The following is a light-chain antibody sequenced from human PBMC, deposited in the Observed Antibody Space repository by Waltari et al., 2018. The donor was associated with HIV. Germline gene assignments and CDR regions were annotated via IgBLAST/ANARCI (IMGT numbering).Light chain of an antibody. CDR3: QSAHTSDVI. CDR1: TLPRNY. J-gene: IGLJ2*01. Sequence: SYELTQTPSVSVHPGQTVKITCSGDTLPRNYVYLYQQKAGKDPGMIIFQDTNRPSYIPARFSASSAGTTATLTISGVQAEDEADYFCQSAHTSDVIFGGGTKLTVL. V-gene: IGLV3-25*03. CDR2: QDT.